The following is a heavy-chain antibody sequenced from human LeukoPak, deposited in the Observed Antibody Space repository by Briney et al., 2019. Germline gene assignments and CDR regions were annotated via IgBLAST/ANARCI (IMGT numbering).Heavy chain of an antibody. CDR2: IYSGGST. D-gene: IGHD4-17*01. CDR1: GFTVSSNY. J-gene: IGHJ5*02. Sequence: GGSLRLSCAASGFTVSSNYMSWVRQAPGKGLEWVSVIYSGGSTYYADSVKGRFTISRDNSKNTLYLQMNSLRAEDTAVYYCARDRATVTTLPDWFDPWGQGTLVTVSS. CDR3: ARDRATVTTLPDWFDP. V-gene: IGHV3-66*01.